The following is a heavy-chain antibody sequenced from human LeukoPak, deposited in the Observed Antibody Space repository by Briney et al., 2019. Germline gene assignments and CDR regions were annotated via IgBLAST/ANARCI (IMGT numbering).Heavy chain of an antibody. D-gene: IGHD5-12*01. CDR3: ARGGYSGYKDFDY. CDR2: INHSGST. J-gene: IGHJ4*02. Sequence: SETLSLTCAVYGGSFSGYYWSWIRRPPGKGLEWIGEINHSGSTNYNPSLKSRVTIPVDTSKNQFSLKLSSVTAADTAVYYCARGGYSGYKDFDYWGQGTLVTVSS. CDR1: GGSFSGYY. V-gene: IGHV4-34*01.